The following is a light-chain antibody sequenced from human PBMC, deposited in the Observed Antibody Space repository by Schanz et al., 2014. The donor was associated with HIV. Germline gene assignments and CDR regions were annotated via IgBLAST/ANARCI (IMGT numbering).Light chain of an antibody. CDR3: SSYTSSSTGV. Sequence: QSALTQPPSASGSPGQSVAISCTGTSSDVGGYNYVSWYQQHPGKAPKLIIYEVNNRPSGVSHRFSGSKSGITASLTISGLQAEDEADYYCSSYTSSSTGVFGGGTKLTVL. V-gene: IGLV2-14*01. J-gene: IGLJ3*02. CDR1: SSDVGGYNY. CDR2: EVN.